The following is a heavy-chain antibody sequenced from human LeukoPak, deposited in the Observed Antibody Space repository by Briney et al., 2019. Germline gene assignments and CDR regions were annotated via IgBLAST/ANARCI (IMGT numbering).Heavy chain of an antibody. CDR2: IYYGGST. J-gene: IGHJ4*02. V-gene: IGHV4-59*12. Sequence: SETLSLTCTVSGGSISSYYWSWIRQPPGKGLEWIGYIYYGGSTNYNPSLKSRVTISVDTSKNQFSLKLSSVTAADTAVYYCARDGDSGYDYWGQGTLVTVSS. CDR1: GGSISSYY. D-gene: IGHD5-12*01. CDR3: ARDGDSGYDY.